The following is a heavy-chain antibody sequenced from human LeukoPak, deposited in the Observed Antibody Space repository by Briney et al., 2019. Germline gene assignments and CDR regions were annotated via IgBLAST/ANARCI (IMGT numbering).Heavy chain of an antibody. Sequence: PGGSLRLSCAASGFTFSSYWMSWVRQAPGKGLEWVANIKQDGSEKYYVDSVKGRFTISRDNAESSLYLQMNTLRAEDTAVYYCVRNLAVAGTCFDSWGQGTLVTVSS. V-gene: IGHV3-7*03. J-gene: IGHJ4*02. CDR3: VRNLAVAGTCFDS. CDR1: GFTFSSYW. CDR2: IKQDGSEK. D-gene: IGHD6-19*01.